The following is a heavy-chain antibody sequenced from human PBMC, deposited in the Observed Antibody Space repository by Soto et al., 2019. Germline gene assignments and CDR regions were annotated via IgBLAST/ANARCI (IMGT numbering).Heavy chain of an antibody. D-gene: IGHD2-15*01. CDR1: GGSISSYY. Sequence: QVQLQESGPGLVKPSETLSLTCTVSGGSISSYYWSWIRQPAGKGLEWIGRIYTSGSTNYNPSLKSRVTMSVDTSKNQFSLKLSSVTAADTAVYYCARDLRGYCSGGRCFNWFDPWGQGTLVTVSS. CDR2: IYTSGST. J-gene: IGHJ5*02. V-gene: IGHV4-4*07. CDR3: ARDLRGYCSGGRCFNWFDP.